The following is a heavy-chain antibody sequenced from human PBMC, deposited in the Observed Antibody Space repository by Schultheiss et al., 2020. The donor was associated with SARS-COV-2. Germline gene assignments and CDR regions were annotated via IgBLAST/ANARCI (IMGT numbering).Heavy chain of an antibody. J-gene: IGHJ4*02. CDR2: ISYDGSNK. CDR3: ARDGGGLDRPAFDY. V-gene: IGHV3-30*04. D-gene: IGHD2-2*01. CDR1: ALNFDTST. Sequence: GGSLRLSCVASALNFDTSTMTWVRQAPGKGLEWVAVISYDGSNKYYADSVKGRFTISRDNSKNTLYLQMNSLRAEDTAVYYCARDGGGLDRPAFDYWGQGTLVTVSS.